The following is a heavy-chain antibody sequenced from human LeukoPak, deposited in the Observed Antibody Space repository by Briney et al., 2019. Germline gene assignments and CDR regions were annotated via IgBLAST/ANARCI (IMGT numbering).Heavy chain of an antibody. V-gene: IGHV1-2*02. CDR2: IDPNSGGT. CDR1: GYILSDYY. CDR3: ARSRRPFYYYGMHV. Sequence: ASVPVSCKASGYILSDYYVHWIRQAPGQGLEWMGWIDPNSGGTHHAPNFQGRATMTRDSAISTVYLDLRRLTSDDTAIYYCARSRRPFYYYGMHVWGLGTSVTVSS. J-gene: IGHJ6*02.